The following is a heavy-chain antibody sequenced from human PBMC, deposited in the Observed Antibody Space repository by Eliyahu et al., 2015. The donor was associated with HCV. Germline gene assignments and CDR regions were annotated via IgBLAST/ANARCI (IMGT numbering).Heavy chain of an antibody. CDR3: ASLYSVGSVGVG. Sequence: EVQLVQSGAEVKKAGESLRISCEGSGYTFATYWISXVRQLPGQGLEWMGYIDPSDSYTNYNPSFQGHVTFSADKSTNTAYLQWSSLKASDTAIYYCASLYSVGSVGVGWGQGTLVTVSP. D-gene: IGHD1-26*01. J-gene: IGHJ4*02. CDR1: GYTFATYW. CDR2: IDPSDSYT. V-gene: IGHV5-10-1*01.